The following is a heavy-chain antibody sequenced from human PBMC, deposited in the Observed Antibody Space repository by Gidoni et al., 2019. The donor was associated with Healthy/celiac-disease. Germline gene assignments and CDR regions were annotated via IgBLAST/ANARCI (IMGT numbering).Heavy chain of an antibody. V-gene: IGHV1-18*01. CDR2: ISAYKCNT. D-gene: IGHD1-1*01. CDR3: ARVRERLRLFDY. CDR1: GYTFTSYG. Sequence: QVQLVQSGAEVKKPGASVKVSCKAAGYTFTSYGISWERQAPGQGLEWMGWISAYKCNTNDAQKLQGRVTMTTDTSTSTAYMELRSLRSDDTAVYYCARVRERLRLFDYWGQGTLVTVSS. J-gene: IGHJ4*02.